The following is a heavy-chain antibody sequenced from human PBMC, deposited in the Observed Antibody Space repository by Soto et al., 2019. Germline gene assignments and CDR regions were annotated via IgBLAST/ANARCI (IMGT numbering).Heavy chain of an antibody. CDR1: GYIFTDYY. Sequence: ASVKVSCKTSGYIFTDYYLHWVRQAPGQGLEWMGYINCHSGDTQYAQDLQGRVTMTRDTFISTVYMELSRLTSDDTALYYCARIGAGGCGGGRCYLESWGQGTPVTLSS. CDR2: INCHSGDT. J-gene: IGHJ5*02. D-gene: IGHD2-15*01. V-gene: IGHV1-2*02. CDR3: ARIGAGGCGGGRCYLES.